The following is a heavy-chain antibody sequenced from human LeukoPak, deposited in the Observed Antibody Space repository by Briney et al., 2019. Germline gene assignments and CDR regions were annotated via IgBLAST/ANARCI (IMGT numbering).Heavy chain of an antibody. D-gene: IGHD6-19*01. J-gene: IGHJ4*02. V-gene: IGHV1-2*02. CDR1: GYKFTGYY. Sequence: GASVKVSSKASGYKFTGYYIHWVRQAPGQGLECMGWINANTGATNYAQKFQGRVTMTRDTSISTAYMELSRLTSDDTAVYYCARVPPVAGTWGRPLDYWGQGTLVTVSS. CDR2: INANTGAT. CDR3: ARVPPVAGTWGRPLDY.